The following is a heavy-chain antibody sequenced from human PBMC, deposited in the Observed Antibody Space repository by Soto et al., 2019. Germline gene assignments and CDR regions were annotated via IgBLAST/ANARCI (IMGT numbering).Heavy chain of an antibody. CDR2: IYYSGST. CDR3: ARAPEAYSSGWYV. CDR1: GGSISSYY. D-gene: IGHD6-19*01. V-gene: IGHV4-59*01. J-gene: IGHJ4*02. Sequence: QVQLQESGPGLVKPSETLSLTCTVSGGSISSYYWSWIRQPPGKGLEWIGYIYYSGSTNYNPSLKSRVTISVDTSKNQFSLKLSSVTAADTAVYYCARAPEAYSSGWYVWGQGTLVTVSS.